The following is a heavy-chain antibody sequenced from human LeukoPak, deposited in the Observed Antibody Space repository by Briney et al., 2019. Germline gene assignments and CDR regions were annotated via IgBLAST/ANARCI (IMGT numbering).Heavy chain of an antibody. Sequence: SETLSLTCAVYGGSFSGYYWSWIRQPPGKGLEWIGEINHSGSTNYNPSLKSRVTISVDTSKNQFSLKLSSVTAADTAVYYCARLRRSIAVAGPASFRDYWGQGTLVTVSS. CDR3: ARLRRSIAVAGPASFRDY. D-gene: IGHD6-19*01. J-gene: IGHJ4*02. CDR2: INHSGST. CDR1: GGSFSGYY. V-gene: IGHV4-34*01.